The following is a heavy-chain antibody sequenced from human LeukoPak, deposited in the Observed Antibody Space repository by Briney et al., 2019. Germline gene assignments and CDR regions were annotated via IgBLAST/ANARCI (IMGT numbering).Heavy chain of an antibody. D-gene: IGHD3-3*01. Sequence: GGSLRLSCAASGFTFSSYAMSWVRQAPGKGLEWVSAISGSGGSTYYADSVKGRFTISRDNSKNTLYLQMNSLRAEDTAVYYCAKDGGFAIFGVVITYNWFDPWGQGTLVTVSS. CDR1: GFTFSSYA. CDR3: AKDGGFAIFGVVITYNWFDP. J-gene: IGHJ5*02. V-gene: IGHV3-23*01. CDR2: ISGSGGST.